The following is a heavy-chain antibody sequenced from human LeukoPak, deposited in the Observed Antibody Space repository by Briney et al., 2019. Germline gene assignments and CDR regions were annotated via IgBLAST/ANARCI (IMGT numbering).Heavy chain of an antibody. CDR3: AKVYSGYDHYYYYMDV. D-gene: IGHD5-12*01. CDR2: INSDGSST. Sequence: GGSLRLSCAASGFTFSSYWMHWVRHAPGKGLVWVSRINSDGSSTSYADSVKGRFTISRDNAKNTLYLQMNSLRAEDTAVYYCAKVYSGYDHYYYYMDVWGKGTTVTISS. CDR1: GFTFSSYW. J-gene: IGHJ6*03. V-gene: IGHV3-74*01.